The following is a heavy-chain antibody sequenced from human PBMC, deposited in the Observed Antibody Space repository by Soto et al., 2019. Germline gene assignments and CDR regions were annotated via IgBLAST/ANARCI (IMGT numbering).Heavy chain of an antibody. J-gene: IGHJ6*04. D-gene: IGHD6-13*01. CDR1: GGSISSSSYY. Sequence: SETLSLTCTVSGGSISSSSYYWGWIRQPPGKGLEWIGSIYYSGSTYYNPSLKSRVTISVDTSKNQFSLKLSSVTAADTAVYFFARRFRIAAAGTYYYYCGMDVWGKGTTVTVSS. CDR2: IYYSGST. CDR3: ARRFRIAAAGTYYYYCGMDV. V-gene: IGHV4-39*01.